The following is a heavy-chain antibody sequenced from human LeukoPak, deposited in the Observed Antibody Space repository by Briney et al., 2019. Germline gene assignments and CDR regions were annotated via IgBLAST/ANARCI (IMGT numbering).Heavy chain of an antibody. CDR2: IKSKNVGGTT. CDR1: GFTFNNAW. CDR3: TSHAAFDP. J-gene: IGHJ5*02. Sequence: TGGSLRLSCAASGFTFNNAWMNWVRQAPGKGLEWVGRIKSKNVGGTTDYAAPVKGRFTISRDDSKDTVYLQMNSLKIEDTAVYYCTSHAAFDPWGQGTLVTVSS. V-gene: IGHV3-15*01.